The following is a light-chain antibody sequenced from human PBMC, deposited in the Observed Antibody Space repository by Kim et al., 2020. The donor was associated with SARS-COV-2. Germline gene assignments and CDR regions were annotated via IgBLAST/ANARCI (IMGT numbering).Light chain of an antibody. CDR1: QDISSY. CDR2: AAS. V-gene: IGKV1-9*01. Sequence: SASVGDRVTITCRDRQDISSYLAWYQQRPGKAPELLIYAASTLQSEVPSRFSGSGSGTEFTLTISSLQPVDFATYYCQQLNSYPLTFGGGTKVEI. CDR3: QQLNSYPLT. J-gene: IGKJ4*01.